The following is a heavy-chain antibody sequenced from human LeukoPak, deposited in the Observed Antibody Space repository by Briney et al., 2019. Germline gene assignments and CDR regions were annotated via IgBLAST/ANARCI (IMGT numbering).Heavy chain of an antibody. J-gene: IGHJ4*02. D-gene: IGHD4-17*01. CDR1: GFTFSSYG. V-gene: IGHV3-33*01. Sequence: GGSLRLSCAASGFTFSSYGMHWVRQAPGKGLEWVAVIWYDGSNKYYADSVKGRFTISRDNSKNTLYLQMNSLRAEDTAVYYCARDLYRDYQAYYFDYWGQGTLVTVSS. CDR3: ARDLYRDYQAYYFDY. CDR2: IWYDGSNK.